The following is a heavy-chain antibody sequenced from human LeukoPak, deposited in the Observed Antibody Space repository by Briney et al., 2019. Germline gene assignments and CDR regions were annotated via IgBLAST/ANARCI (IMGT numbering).Heavy chain of an antibody. D-gene: IGHD6-6*01. J-gene: IGHJ4*02. CDR2: INPISGDT. CDR3: ARGIDASSSAY. V-gene: IGHV1-2*02. Sequence: ASVKVSCKTSGYTFSGFYMHCVRQAPGQGLEWMGWINPISGDTNYAQKFQGRVTMTRDTSISTAYTELHRLTSDDTALYYCARGIDASSSAYWGQGTLVTVSS. CDR1: GYTFSGFY.